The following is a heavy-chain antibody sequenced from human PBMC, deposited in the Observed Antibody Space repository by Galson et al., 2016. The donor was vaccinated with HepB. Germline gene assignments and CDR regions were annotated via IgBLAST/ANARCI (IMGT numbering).Heavy chain of an antibody. V-gene: IGHV4-34*01. J-gene: IGHJ4*02. CDR3: AGHSNGWYEDY. Sequence: ETLSLTCAVYGGSLSGHYWSWIRQPPGKGLEWIGEISYSGSTNYNPSLKSRVTISVDMSKNQFALRLRPLTAADTAVYYCAGHSNGWYEDYWGQGRLVTVSS. CDR1: GGSLSGHY. D-gene: IGHD6-19*01. CDR2: ISYSGST.